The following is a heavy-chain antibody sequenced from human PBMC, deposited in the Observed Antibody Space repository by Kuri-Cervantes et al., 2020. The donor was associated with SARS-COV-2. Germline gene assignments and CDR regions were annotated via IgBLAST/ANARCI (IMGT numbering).Heavy chain of an antibody. CDR3: ARTQLGMNMDV. V-gene: IGHV4-39*01. Sequence: GSLRLSCTVSGCSISSSSYYWGWIRQPPGKGLEWIGSIYYSGSTYYNPSLKSRVTISVDTSKNQFSLKLSSVTAADTAVYYCARTQLGMNMDVWGKGTTVTVSS. CDR2: IYYSGST. J-gene: IGHJ6*03. D-gene: IGHD7-27*01. CDR1: GCSISSSSYY.